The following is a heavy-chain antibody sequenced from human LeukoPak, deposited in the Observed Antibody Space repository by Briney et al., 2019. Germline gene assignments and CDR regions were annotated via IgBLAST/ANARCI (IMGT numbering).Heavy chain of an antibody. CDR1: GFTFSSYG. CDR3: ALVVTATDGYFQH. V-gene: IGHV3-7*01. D-gene: IGHD2-21*02. CDR2: IKQDGSEK. J-gene: IGHJ1*01. Sequence: GGSLRLSCAASGFTFSSYGMHWVPQAPGKGLEGVANIKQDGSEKYYVDSVKGRFTISRDNAKNSLYLQMNSLRAEDTAVYYCALVVTATDGYFQHWGQGTLVTVSS.